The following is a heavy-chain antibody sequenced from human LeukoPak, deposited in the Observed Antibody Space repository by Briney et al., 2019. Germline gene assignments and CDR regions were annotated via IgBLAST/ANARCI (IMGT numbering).Heavy chain of an antibody. J-gene: IGHJ4*02. CDR1: GYTFTSYG. D-gene: IGHD3-10*01. CDR3: ASFNQGSGSYLFDY. V-gene: IGHV1-18*01. CDR2: ISAYNGNT. Sequence: ASVKVSYKASGYTFTSYGISWVRQAPGQGLEWMGWISAYNGNTNYAQKLQGRVTMTTDTSTSTAYMELRSLRSDDTAVYYCASFNQGSGSYLFDYWGQGTLVTVSS.